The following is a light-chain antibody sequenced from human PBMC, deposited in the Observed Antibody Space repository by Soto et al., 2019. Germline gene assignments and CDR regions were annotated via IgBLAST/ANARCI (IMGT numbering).Light chain of an antibody. Sequence: EIVLTQSPGTLSLSPGERATLSRRASQSVSSTYLAWSQQKPGQAPRLLIYGSSSRATGVPDRFSASGSGTDFTLTISRLEPEDFAVYYCQQYANSRAFGQGTKVELK. CDR1: QSVSSTY. J-gene: IGKJ1*01. CDR2: GSS. V-gene: IGKV3-20*01. CDR3: QQYANSRA.